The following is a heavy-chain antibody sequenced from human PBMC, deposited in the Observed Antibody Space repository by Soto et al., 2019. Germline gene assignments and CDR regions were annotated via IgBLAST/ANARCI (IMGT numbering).Heavy chain of an antibody. J-gene: IGHJ4*02. Sequence: AETLALAFTVSGGSISSYYWSWIRQPAGKGLEWIGRIYTSGSTNYNPSLKSRVTMSVDTSKNKFSLKLSSVTAADTAVYYCARAFGIAVADGDYWGQVTMVTVSS. D-gene: IGHD6-19*01. CDR1: GGSISSYY. V-gene: IGHV4-4*07. CDR3: ARAFGIAVADGDY. CDR2: IYTSGST.